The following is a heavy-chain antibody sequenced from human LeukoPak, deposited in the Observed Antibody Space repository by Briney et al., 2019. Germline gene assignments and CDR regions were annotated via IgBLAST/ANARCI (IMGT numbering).Heavy chain of an antibody. V-gene: IGHV1-24*01. Sequence: FDPEDGETIYAQKFQGRVTMTTDTSTSTAYMELRSLRSDDTAVYYCARDFVADRSLDYFDYWGQGTLVTVSS. CDR2: FDPEDGET. CDR3: ARDFVADRSLDYFDY. J-gene: IGHJ4*02. D-gene: IGHD3-22*01.